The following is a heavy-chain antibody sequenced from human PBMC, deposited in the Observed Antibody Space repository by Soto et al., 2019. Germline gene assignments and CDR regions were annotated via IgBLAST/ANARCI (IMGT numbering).Heavy chain of an antibody. D-gene: IGHD3-10*01. Sequence: ASETLSLTCTVSGASISSSTYYWGWIRQPPGKGLEWIGTVYYGGSTYYNPSLTSRLIISVDTSKNQFSPQLSSVTAADTALYYCAGLNGSGSYYWFDPWGRGTLVTVSS. CDR2: VYYGGST. V-gene: IGHV4-39*01. CDR1: GASISSSTYY. CDR3: AGLNGSGSYYWFDP. J-gene: IGHJ5*02.